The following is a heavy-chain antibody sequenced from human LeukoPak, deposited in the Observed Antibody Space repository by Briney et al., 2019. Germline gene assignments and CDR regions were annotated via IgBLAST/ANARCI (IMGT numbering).Heavy chain of an antibody. D-gene: IGHD4-17*01. Sequence: GGSLRLSCAASGFTFSGSAMHWVRQSPGKGLEWVGRIRSKANDHATAYATSVRGRFTISRDDSKNTAYLQMNSLKTEDTAVYYCTRRLMTTVNDYWGQGTLVTVSS. CDR2: IRSKANDHAT. V-gene: IGHV3-73*01. CDR1: GFTFSGSA. J-gene: IGHJ4*02. CDR3: TRRLMTTVNDY.